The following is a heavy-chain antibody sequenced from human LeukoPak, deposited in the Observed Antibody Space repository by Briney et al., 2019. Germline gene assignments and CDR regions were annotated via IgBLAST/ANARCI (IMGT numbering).Heavy chain of an antibody. V-gene: IGHV3-66*02. CDR3: ARFYGGNSEYFQH. D-gene: IGHD4-23*01. CDR1: GFTVSSNY. CDR2: IYSGGST. J-gene: IGHJ1*01. Sequence: GGSLRLSCAASGFTVSSNYMSWVRQAPGKGLEWVSLIYSGGSTYYADSVKGRFTISRDNSKNTLYLQMNSLRAEDTAMYYCARFYGGNSEYFQHWGQGTLVTVSS.